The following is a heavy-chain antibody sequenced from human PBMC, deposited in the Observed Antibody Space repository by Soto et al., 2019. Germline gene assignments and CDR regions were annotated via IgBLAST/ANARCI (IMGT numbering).Heavy chain of an antibody. Sequence: ASVKVSCKASGYTFTGYYMHWVRQAPGQGLEWMGWINPNSGGTNYAQKFQGWVTMTRDTSISTAYMELSRLRSDDTAVYYCARSPTDNGNDLADAFEIWAQGTMVTVS. V-gene: IGHV1-2*04. J-gene: IGHJ3*02. D-gene: IGHD1-1*01. CDR2: INPNSGGT. CDR3: ARSPTDNGNDLADAFEI. CDR1: GYTFTGYY.